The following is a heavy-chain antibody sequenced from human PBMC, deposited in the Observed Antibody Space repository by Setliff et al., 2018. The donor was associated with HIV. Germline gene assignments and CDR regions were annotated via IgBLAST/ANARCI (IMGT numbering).Heavy chain of an antibody. Sequence: GGSLRLSCPATGFTFSSYVLHWVRQDPGKGLEWVAVMSTGGGIKICADSVKCRFTIYRDNSRNTLCLQMNNLRPEDTATYYCVRDPIEGSPDYFDYWGQGALVTVSS. V-gene: IGHV3-30-3*01. CDR2: MSTGGGIK. J-gene: IGHJ4*02. D-gene: IGHD1-26*01. CDR3: VRDPIEGSPDYFDY. CDR1: GFTFSSYV.